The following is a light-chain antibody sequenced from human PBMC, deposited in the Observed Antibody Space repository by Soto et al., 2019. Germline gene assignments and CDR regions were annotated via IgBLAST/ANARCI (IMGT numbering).Light chain of an antibody. CDR1: QSVTTI. J-gene: IGKJ4*01. CDR2: DVS. CDR3: QQRINWPLT. V-gene: IGKV3-11*01. Sequence: EIVLTQSPVTLSLSPGERATHSCRASQSVTTILAWYQQKPGQAPRLLIYDVSNRATGIPARFSGSGSGTDFTLTISSLEPEDFAVYYCQQRINWPLTFGGGTKVEIK.